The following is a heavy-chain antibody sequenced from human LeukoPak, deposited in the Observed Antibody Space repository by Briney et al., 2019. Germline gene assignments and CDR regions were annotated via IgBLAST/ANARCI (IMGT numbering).Heavy chain of an antibody. CDR1: GFTVSSNY. CDR2: IYSGGST. V-gene: IGHV3-53*01. CDR3: ARVGDSSGYYYHYYYYYMDV. D-gene: IGHD3-22*01. J-gene: IGHJ6*03. Sequence: GGSLRLSCAASGFTVSSNYMSWVRQAPGKGLEWVSVIYSGGSTYYADSVKGRFTISRDNSKNTLYLQMNSLRAEDTAVYYCARVGDSSGYYYHYYYYYMDVWGKGTTVTVSS.